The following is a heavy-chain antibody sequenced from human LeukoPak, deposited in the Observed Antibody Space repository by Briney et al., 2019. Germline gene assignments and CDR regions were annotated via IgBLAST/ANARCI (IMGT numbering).Heavy chain of an antibody. D-gene: IGHD3-22*01. J-gene: IGHJ4*02. CDR2: INSDGSST. V-gene: IGHV3-74*01. Sequence: PGGSLRLSCAASGFTFSSYWMHWVRQAPGKGLVWVSRINSDGSSTTYADSVKGRFTISRDNAKNTVYLQMNSLRAEDTAVYYCAKERLLLLESLDWGQGTLVTVSS. CDR3: AKERLLLLESLD. CDR1: GFTFSSYW.